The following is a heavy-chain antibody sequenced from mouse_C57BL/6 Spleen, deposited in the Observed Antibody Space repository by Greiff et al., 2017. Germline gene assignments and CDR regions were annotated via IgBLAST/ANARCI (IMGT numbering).Heavy chain of an antibody. CDR2: INPSNGGT. V-gene: IGHV1-53*01. Sequence: QVQLQQPGTELVKPGASVKLSCKASGYTFTSYWMHWVKQRPGQGLEWIGNINPSNGGTNYNEKFKSKATLTVDKSSSTAYMQLSILTTEDSAVDYCARSSDGSSLYYFDYWGQGTTLTVSS. CDR3: ARSSDGSSLYYFDY. CDR1: GYTFTSYW. J-gene: IGHJ2*01. D-gene: IGHD1-1*01.